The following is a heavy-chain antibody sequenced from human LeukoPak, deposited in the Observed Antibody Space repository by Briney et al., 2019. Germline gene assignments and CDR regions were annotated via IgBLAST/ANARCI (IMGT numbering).Heavy chain of an antibody. CDR2: MYPSGTT. V-gene: IGHV4-4*07. J-gene: IGHJ4*02. CDR1: GGTISSYY. CDR3: ADDYGD. D-gene: IGHD4-17*01. Sequence: SETLSLTCSVSGGTISSYYWSWIRQPPGKGLEWIGRMYPSGTTHYNPSLKSRVTMSVDTSKNQFSLQLTSVIAADTAVYYCADDYGDWGQGTLVTVSS.